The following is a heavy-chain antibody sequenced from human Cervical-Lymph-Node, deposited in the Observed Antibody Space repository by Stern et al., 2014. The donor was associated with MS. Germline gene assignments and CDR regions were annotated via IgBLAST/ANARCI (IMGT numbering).Heavy chain of an antibody. V-gene: IGHV1-69*01. J-gene: IGHJ6*02. D-gene: IGHD1-26*01. CDR2: IIPMFGTA. Sequence: VHLVESGAEVKKPGSSMRVSCKASGGTFSSYAISWVRQAPGPGLEWMGGIIPMFGTANYAQKFQGRVTITADASTSTAYMEVSSLRSDDTAVYYCATSAGELTPEAVWGQGTTVTVFS. CDR3: ATSAGELTPEAV. CDR1: GGTFSSYA.